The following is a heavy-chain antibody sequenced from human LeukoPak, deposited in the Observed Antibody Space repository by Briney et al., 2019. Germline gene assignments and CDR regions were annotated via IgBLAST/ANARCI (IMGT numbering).Heavy chain of an antibody. CDR2: INHSGST. Sequence: SETLSLTCAVYGGSFSVYYWRWLRQPPGKGLECIGEINHSGSTNYNPSLKSRVTISVDTSKNQFSLKLSSVTAADTAVYYCARGLNGSSGSYYFDYWGQGTLVTVSS. CDR1: GGSFSVYY. V-gene: IGHV4-34*01. J-gene: IGHJ4*02. D-gene: IGHD3-22*01. CDR3: ARGLNGSSGSYYFDY.